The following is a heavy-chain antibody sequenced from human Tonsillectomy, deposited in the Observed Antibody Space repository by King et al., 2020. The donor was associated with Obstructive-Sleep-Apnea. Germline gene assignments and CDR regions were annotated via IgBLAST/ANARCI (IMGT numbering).Heavy chain of an antibody. CDR3: ARDGQGYDWTIDFAVTTSYFDD. CDR2: ISYDVSKK. V-gene: IGHV3-30-3*01. D-gene: IGHD4-17*01. Sequence: QLVQSGGGVGQPGRSLRLSCAASGFTFRSYSMHWVRQAPGKGLEWVAIISYDVSKKYYADSVTGRFTISSDNSKNTLYLHMNSLRAEDTAVYYCARDGQGYDWTIDFAVTTSYFDDWGQGTLVTGSS. J-gene: IGHJ4*02. CDR1: GFTFRSYS.